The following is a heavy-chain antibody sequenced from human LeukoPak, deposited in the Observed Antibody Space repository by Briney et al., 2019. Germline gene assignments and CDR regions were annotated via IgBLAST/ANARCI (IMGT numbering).Heavy chain of an antibody. CDR2: INPNSGGT. CDR3: ARVIRLGEFSSNYDY. D-gene: IGHD3-16*01. J-gene: IGHJ4*02. CDR1: GYTFTGYY. Sequence: PLASVKVSCKASGYTFTGYYMHWVRQAPGQGLEWMGWINPNSGGTNYAQKFQGRVTMTRDTSISTAYMELRSLRSDDTAVYYCARVIRLGEFSSNYDYWGQGTLVTVSS. V-gene: IGHV1-2*02.